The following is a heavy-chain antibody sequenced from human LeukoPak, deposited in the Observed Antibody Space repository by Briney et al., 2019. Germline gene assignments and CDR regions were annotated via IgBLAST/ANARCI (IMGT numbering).Heavy chain of an antibody. V-gene: IGHV3-11*01. CDR3: ARSVRYYDSSGYPFLDY. CDR1: GFTFSDYY. D-gene: IGHD3-22*01. Sequence: GGSLRLSCAASGFTFSDYYMSWIRQAPGKGLEWVSYISSSGSTIYYADSVKGRFTISRDNAKNSLYLQMNSLRAEDTAVYYCARSVRYYDSSGYPFLDYWGQGTLVTVSS. CDR2: ISSSGSTI. J-gene: IGHJ4*02.